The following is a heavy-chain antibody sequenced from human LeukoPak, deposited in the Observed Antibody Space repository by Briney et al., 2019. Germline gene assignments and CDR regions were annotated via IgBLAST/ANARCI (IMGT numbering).Heavy chain of an antibody. CDR1: GFTFSSYS. J-gene: IGHJ4*02. Sequence: GGSLRLSCAASGFTFSSYSMNWVRQAPGKGLEWVSYISSSNNTIYYADSVKGRFTIPRDNAKNSLYLQMNSLRDEDTAVYYCARSTYCGGDCYPALGYWGQGTPVTVSS. D-gene: IGHD2-21*02. CDR3: ARSTYCGGDCYPALGY. CDR2: ISSSNNTI. V-gene: IGHV3-48*02.